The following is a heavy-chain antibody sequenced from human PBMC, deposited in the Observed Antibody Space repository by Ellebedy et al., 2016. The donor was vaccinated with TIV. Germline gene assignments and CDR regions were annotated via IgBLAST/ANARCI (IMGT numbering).Heavy chain of an antibody. D-gene: IGHD3-3*01. J-gene: IGHJ6*03. CDR3: ARAERVYDFWSGYYPPEGYYYYYMDV. CDR1: GGTFSSYA. Sequence: SVKVSCXASGGTFSSYAISWVRQAPGQGLEWMGGIIPIFGTANYAQKFQGRVTITADESTSTAYMELSSLRSEDTAVYYCARAERVYDFWSGYYPPEGYYYYYMDVWGKGTTVTVSS. V-gene: IGHV1-69*13. CDR2: IIPIFGTA.